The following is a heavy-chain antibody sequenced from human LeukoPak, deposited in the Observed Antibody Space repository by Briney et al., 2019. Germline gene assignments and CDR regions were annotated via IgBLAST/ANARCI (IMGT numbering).Heavy chain of an antibody. CDR2: IGGTSGST. CDR1: GFTFSNYA. D-gene: IGHD3-10*01. J-gene: IGHJ4*02. CDR3: AKTESVTMVRGAIDY. Sequence: GGSLRLSCAASGFTFSNYAMSWVRQAPGKGLEWVSAIGGTSGSTYYADSVQGRFTISRDNSKNTLYLQMSSLRAEDTAVYYCAKTESVTMVRGAIDYWGQGTLVTVSS. V-gene: IGHV3-23*01.